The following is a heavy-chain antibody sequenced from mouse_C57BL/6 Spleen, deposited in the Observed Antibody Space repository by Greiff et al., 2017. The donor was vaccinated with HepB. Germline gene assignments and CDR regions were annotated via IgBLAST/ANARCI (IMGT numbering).Heavy chain of an antibody. CDR3: ARRWDVYAMDY. V-gene: IGHV1-18*01. CDR1: GYTFTDYN. CDR2: INPNNGGT. Sequence: EVQLQQSGPELVKPGASVKIPCKASGYTFTDYNMDWVKQSHGKSLEWIGDINPNNGGTNYNQKFKGKATLTVDKSSSTAYMELRSLTSEDTAVYYCARRWDVYAMDYWGQGTSVTVSS. D-gene: IGHD4-1*01. J-gene: IGHJ4*01.